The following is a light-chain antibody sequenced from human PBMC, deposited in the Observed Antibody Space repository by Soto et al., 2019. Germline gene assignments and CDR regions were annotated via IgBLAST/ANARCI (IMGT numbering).Light chain of an antibody. CDR1: QSITSY. Sequence: DIQMTQSPSSLSASVGDRVTITCRASQSITSYLNWYQQKPGKAPNLLIYSAFSLESGVPSRFSGSGSGTDYTLTISSLQPDDFATYYCQHYNSYSEAFGQGTKVDIK. J-gene: IGKJ1*01. CDR3: QHYNSYSEA. V-gene: IGKV1-39*01. CDR2: SAF.